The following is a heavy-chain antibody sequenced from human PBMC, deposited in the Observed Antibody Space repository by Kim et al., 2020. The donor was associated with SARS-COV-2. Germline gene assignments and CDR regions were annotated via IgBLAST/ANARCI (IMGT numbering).Heavy chain of an antibody. V-gene: IGHV1-46*01. J-gene: IGHJ5*02. Sequence: TSYAAQFQGRVTMPRDTSTSTVYMELSSLRSEDTAVYYCARARRSTWFDPWGQGTLVTVSS. CDR2: T. CDR3: ARARRSTWFDP.